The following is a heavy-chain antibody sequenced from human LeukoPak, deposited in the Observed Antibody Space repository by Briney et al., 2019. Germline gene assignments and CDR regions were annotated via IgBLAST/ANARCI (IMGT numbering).Heavy chain of an antibody. V-gene: IGHV1-18*01. CDR2: ISAYNGNT. D-gene: IGHD3-10*01. J-gene: IGHJ4*02. Sequence: ASVKVSCKASGYTFTSYGISWVRQAPRQALEWMGWISAYNGNTNYAQKLQGRVTMTTNTSTSTAYMELRSLRSDDTAVYYCARGPVGGSGSYFGYWGQGTLVTVSS. CDR1: GYTFTSYG. CDR3: ARGPVGGSGSYFGY.